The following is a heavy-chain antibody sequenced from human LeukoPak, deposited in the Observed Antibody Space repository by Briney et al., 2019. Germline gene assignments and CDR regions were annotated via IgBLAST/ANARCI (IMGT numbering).Heavy chain of an antibody. J-gene: IGHJ3*02. Sequence: GGSLRLSCAASGFTVSKYWMTWVRQAPGKGLELVANRRRYGTVKYLLDSLKGRFTISRDNVKNTLSLEMNTLTAEDTAVYYCSRDANYYDSSRHYFDALDIWGQGTMVTVSS. CDR1: GFTVSKYW. CDR3: SRDANYYDSSRHYFDALDI. V-gene: IGHV3-7*03. CDR2: RRRYGTVK. D-gene: IGHD3-22*01.